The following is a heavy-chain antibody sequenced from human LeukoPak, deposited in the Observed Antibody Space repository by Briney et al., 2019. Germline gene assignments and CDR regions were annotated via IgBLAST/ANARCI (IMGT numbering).Heavy chain of an antibody. J-gene: IGHJ2*01. CDR2: IYPGDSDT. V-gene: IGHV5-51*01. CDR1: GYTFTSYW. Sequence: GESLKISCEGSGYTFTSYWIGWVRQMPGKGLEWMGTIYPGDSDTTYSPSFQGQVAISADKSINTAYLQWSSLKASDTAMYYCAGQGTSSWYFDLWGRGTLVTVSS. D-gene: IGHD2-2*01. CDR3: AGQGTSSWYFDL.